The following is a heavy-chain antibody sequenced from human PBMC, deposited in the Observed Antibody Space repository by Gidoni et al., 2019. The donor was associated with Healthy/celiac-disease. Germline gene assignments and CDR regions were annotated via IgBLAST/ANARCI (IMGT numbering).Heavy chain of an antibody. CDR2: IYYSGST. CDR1: GGSISSSSYY. Sequence: QLQLQESGPGLVKPSETLSLTCTVSGGSISSSSYYWGWIRQPPGKGLEWIGSIYYSGSTYYNPSLKSRVTISVDTSKNQFSLKLSSVTAADTAVYYCARHHQRGMATIQGWFDPWGQGTLVTVSS. V-gene: IGHV4-39*01. CDR3: ARHHQRGMATIQGWFDP. D-gene: IGHD5-12*01. J-gene: IGHJ5*02.